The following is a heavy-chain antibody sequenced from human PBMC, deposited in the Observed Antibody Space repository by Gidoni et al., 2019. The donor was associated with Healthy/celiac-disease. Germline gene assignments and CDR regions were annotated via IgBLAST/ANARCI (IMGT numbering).Heavy chain of an antibody. V-gene: IGHV3-30*18. CDR1: AFTFSSYG. CDR3: AKARWELQTDYFDY. CDR2: ISYDGSNK. D-gene: IGHD1-26*01. J-gene: IGHJ4*02. Sequence: QVPLVESGGGVVQPGRSLILSCAASAFTFSSYGMHWVRQAPGKGLEWVAVISYDGSNKDYADAVKGRFTISRDNSKNTLYLQMNSRRAEDTAVYYCAKARWELQTDYFDYWGQGTLVTVSS.